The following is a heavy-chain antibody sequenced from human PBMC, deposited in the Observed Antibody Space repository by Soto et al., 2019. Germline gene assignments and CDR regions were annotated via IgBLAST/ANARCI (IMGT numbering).Heavy chain of an antibody. V-gene: IGHV1-3*01. Sequence: GASVTVSSTSPGYTFTSYARHLGRQAHGQRLDWMGWINAGNGNTKYSQKFQGRVTITRDTCASTAYMELSSLRSEDTAVYYCARDWGVMVRGVGAFDIWGQGTMVTVS. D-gene: IGHD3-10*01. J-gene: IGHJ3*02. CDR1: GYTFTSYA. CDR3: ARDWGVMVRGVGAFDI. CDR2: INAGNGNT.